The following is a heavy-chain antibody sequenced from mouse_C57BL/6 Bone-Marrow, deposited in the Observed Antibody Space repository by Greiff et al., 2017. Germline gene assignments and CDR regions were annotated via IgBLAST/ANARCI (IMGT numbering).Heavy chain of an antibody. D-gene: IGHD1-1*01. CDR2: IDPENGDT. V-gene: IGHV14-4*01. Sequence: EVQRVESGAELVRPGASVKLSCTASGFNIKDDYMHWVKQRPEQGLEWIGWIDPENGDTEYASKFQGKATITADTSSNTAYLQLSSLTSEDTAVYYCTPTVVAKGGYWGQGTTLTVSS. CDR1: GFNIKDDY. CDR3: TPTVVAKGGY. J-gene: IGHJ2*01.